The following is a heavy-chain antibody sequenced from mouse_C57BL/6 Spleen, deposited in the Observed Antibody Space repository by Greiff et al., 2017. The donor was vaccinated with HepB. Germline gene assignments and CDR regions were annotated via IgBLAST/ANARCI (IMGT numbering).Heavy chain of an antibody. CDR2: IYPRSGNT. CDR1: GYTFTSYG. V-gene: IGHV1-81*01. D-gene: IGHD2-2*01. Sequence: VQLVESGAELARPGASVKLSCKASGYTFTSYGISWVKQRTGQGLEWIGQIYPRSGNTYYNEKFKGKATLTADKSSSTAYMELRSLSSEDSAVYFCASAMVTTEAFAYWGQGTLVTVSA. J-gene: IGHJ3*01. CDR3: ASAMVTTEAFAY.